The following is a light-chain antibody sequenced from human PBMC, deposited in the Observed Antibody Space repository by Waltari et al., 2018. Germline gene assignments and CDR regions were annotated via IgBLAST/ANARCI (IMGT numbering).Light chain of an antibody. CDR1: SGSVSTSYY. CDR3: VLYMGSGASV. CDR2: NTS. J-gene: IGLJ3*02. V-gene: IGLV8-61*01. Sequence: QTVVTQEPSFSVSPGGTVTLTCALSSGSVSTSYYSSWYQPTPGQAPSTLIYNTSPRSAGVPDRFSGSILGNKAALTITGAQAEDESDYYCVLYMGSGASVFGGGTKLTVL.